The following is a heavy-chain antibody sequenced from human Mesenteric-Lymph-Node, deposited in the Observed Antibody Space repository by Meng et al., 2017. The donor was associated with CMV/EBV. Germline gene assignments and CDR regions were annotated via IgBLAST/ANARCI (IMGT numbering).Heavy chain of an antibody. Sequence: GESLKISCAASGFTFSTYGLSWVRRAPGKGLEWVSNITGNGPNSYYADSVKGRFTISRDNSKNTLYLHMNSLRAEDTAVYYCAKSPCDTWGQGTLVTVSS. CDR2: ITGNGPNS. CDR3: AKSPCDT. CDR1: GFTFSTYG. V-gene: IGHV3-23*01. J-gene: IGHJ5*02.